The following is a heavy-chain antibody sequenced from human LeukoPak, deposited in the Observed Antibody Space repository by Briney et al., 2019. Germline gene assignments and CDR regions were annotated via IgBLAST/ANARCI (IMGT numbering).Heavy chain of an antibody. CDR2: IYYSGST. CDR3: ATATRTVVRGYFDY. CDR1: GGSISSGDYY. J-gene: IGHJ4*02. D-gene: IGHD4-23*01. Sequence: SETLSLTCTVSGGSISSGDYYWSWIRQPPGKGLEWIGYIYYSGSTYYNPSLKSRVTISVDTSKNQFSLKLSSVTAADTAVYYCATATRTVVRGYFDYWGQGTLVTVSS. V-gene: IGHV4-30-4*02.